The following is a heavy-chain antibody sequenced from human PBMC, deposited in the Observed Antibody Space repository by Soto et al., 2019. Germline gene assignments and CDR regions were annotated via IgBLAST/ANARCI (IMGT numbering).Heavy chain of an antibody. CDR2: IYTSGST. CDR1: GGSISSYY. CDR3: ARGGSRDGYNYYYGMDV. D-gene: IGHD1-26*01. Sequence: SETLSLTCTVSGGSISSYYWSWIRQPAGKGLEWIGRIYTSGSTNYNPSLKSRVTMSVDTSKNQFSLKLSSVTAADTAVYYCARGGSRDGYNYYYGMDVWGQGTTVTVSS. J-gene: IGHJ6*02. V-gene: IGHV4-4*07.